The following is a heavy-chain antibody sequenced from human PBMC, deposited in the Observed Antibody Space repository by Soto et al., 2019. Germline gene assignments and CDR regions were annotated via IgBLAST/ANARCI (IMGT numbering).Heavy chain of an antibody. CDR3: ASSRGVDEDDYGDNYYYYYGMDV. V-gene: IGHV4-34*01. D-gene: IGHD4-17*01. CDR1: GGSFSGYY. CDR2: INHSGST. Sequence: SETLSLTCAVYGGSFSGYYWSWIRQPPGKGLEWIGEINHSGSTNYNPSLKSRVTISLDTSKNQFSLKLSSVTAADTAVYYCASSRGVDEDDYGDNYYYYYGMDVWGQGTTVTVSS. J-gene: IGHJ6*02.